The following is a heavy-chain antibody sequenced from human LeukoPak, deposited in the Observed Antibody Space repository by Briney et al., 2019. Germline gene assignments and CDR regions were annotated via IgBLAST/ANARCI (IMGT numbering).Heavy chain of an antibody. CDR3: ARGSTGQWELLGSMDV. J-gene: IGHJ6*03. V-gene: IGHV1-18*01. Sequence: GASVKVSCKASGYTFTSYGISWVRQAPGQGLEWMGWISAYNGNTNYAQKLQGRVTMTTDTSTSTAYMELRSLRSNDTAVYYCARGSTGQWELLGSMDVWGKGTTVTISS. D-gene: IGHD1-26*01. CDR1: GYTFTSYG. CDR2: ISAYNGNT.